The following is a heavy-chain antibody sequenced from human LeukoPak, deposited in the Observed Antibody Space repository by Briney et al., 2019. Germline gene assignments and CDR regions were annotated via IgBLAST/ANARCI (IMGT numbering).Heavy chain of an antibody. V-gene: IGHV3-74*01. J-gene: IGHJ4*02. CDR3: ANDPYSSGWYPLDY. D-gene: IGHD6-19*01. Sequence: GGSLRLSCAASVFTFSNYWMHLVRQAPGKGLVWVSRINGYGSGTSYADSVKGRFTISRDNSKNTLYLQMNSLRAEDTAVYYCANDPYSSGWYPLDYWGQGTLVTVSS. CDR2: INGYGSGT. CDR1: VFTFSNYW.